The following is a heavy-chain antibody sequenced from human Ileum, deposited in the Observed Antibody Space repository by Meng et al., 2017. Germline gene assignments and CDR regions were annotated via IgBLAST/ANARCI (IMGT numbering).Heavy chain of an antibody. CDR1: GGSISSYY. J-gene: IGHJ4*02. V-gene: IGHV4-59*01. CDR2: IYYSGST. Sequence: QVQLQESGPGLVKPSETLSLTCTVAGGSISSYYWSWIRQPPGKGLEWIGHIYYSGSTNYNPSLKSRVTISVDMSKNQFSLKLNSVTAADTAIYFCARSSTSPASYFFDYWGQGTLVTVSS. CDR3: ARSSTSPASYFFDY. D-gene: IGHD6-6*01.